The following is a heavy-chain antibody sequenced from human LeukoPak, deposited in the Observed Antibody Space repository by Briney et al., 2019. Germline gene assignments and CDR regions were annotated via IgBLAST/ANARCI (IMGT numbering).Heavy chain of an antibody. V-gene: IGHV3-7*05. CDR3: ATGGHYYGD. D-gene: IGHD3-10*01. J-gene: IGHJ4*02. CDR2: INEEGSEK. CDR1: GFISSSYW. Sequence: GGSLRLSCAASGFISSSYWMHWVRQPPGKGLEWVAKINEEGSEKDYGDSVKGRFIISRDNAKRSVSLQMNRLRAEDTAVYYCATGGHYYGDWGQGTLVTVSA.